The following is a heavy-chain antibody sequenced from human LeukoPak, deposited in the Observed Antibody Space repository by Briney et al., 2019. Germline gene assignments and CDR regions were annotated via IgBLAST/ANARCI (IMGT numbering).Heavy chain of an antibody. J-gene: IGHJ6*04. CDR2: ISWDGGST. CDR3: AELGITMIGGV. V-gene: IGHV3-43D*03. Sequence: GGSLRLSCAASGFTFDDYAMHWVRQAPGKGLEWVSLISWDGGSTYYADSVKGRFAISRDNSKNSLYLQMNSLRAEDTAVYYCAELGITMIGGVWGKGTTVTISS. CDR1: GFTFDDYA. D-gene: IGHD3-10*02.